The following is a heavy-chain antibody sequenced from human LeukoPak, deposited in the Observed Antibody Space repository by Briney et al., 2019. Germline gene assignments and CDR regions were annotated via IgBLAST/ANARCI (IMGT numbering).Heavy chain of an antibody. D-gene: IGHD2-21*02. V-gene: IGHV1-69*01. CDR2: IIPIFGTA. Sequence: SVKVSCKASGGTFSSYAISRVRQAPGQGLEWMGGIIPIFGTANYAQKFQGRVTITADESTSTAYMELSSLRSEDTAVYYCATLLGNCGGDCYSDYWGQGTLVTVSS. CDR3: ATLLGNCGGDCYSDY. CDR1: GGTFSSYA. J-gene: IGHJ4*02.